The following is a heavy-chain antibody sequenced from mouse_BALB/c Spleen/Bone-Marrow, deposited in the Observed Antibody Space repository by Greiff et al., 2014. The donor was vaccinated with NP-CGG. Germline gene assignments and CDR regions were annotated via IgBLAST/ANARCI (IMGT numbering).Heavy chain of an antibody. D-gene: IGHD2-5*01. CDR2: IDPYYGDT. CDR3: ARKAYYTNLWSFYV. CDR1: GYSFSGYN. Sequence: VQLKQSGPELEKTGASVKISCKASGYSFSGYNLNWVKQNSGQSLEWIGNIDPYYGDTTYNQKFKGKATLTVDRASSTAYMQLKSLTSEDSAVYYCARKAYYTNLWSFYVWGAVTTFSVS. J-gene: IGHJ1*01. V-gene: IGHV1-39*01.